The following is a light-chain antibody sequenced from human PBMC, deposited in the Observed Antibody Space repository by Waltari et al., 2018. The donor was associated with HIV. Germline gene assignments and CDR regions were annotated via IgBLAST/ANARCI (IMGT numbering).Light chain of an antibody. V-gene: IGKV3-15*01. CDR2: AAS. CDR3: QQYNNPYNNWPPWT. CDR1: ESIDNK. Sequence: EIVMTQSPATLSVSPGERATLSCRASESIDNKLAWYQHKPGQAPRLPIHAASTRATGIPARFSGSGSGTEFTLTISSLQSEDFAVYYCQQYNNPYNNWPPWTFGQGTKVEIK. J-gene: IGKJ1*01.